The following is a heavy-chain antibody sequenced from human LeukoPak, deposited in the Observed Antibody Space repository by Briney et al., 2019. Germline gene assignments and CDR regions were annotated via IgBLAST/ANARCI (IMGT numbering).Heavy chain of an antibody. J-gene: IGHJ4*02. CDR1: GFTFGDYA. CDR2: IRSKAYGGTT. D-gene: IGHD4-23*01. Sequence: GGSLRLSCTASGFTFGDYAMSWVRQAPGKGLEGVGFIRSKAYGGTTEYAASVKGRFSISRDDSKTIAYLQMNSLKTEDTAVYYCTRDLRGNSDYWGQGTLVTVSS. V-gene: IGHV3-49*04. CDR3: TRDLRGNSDY.